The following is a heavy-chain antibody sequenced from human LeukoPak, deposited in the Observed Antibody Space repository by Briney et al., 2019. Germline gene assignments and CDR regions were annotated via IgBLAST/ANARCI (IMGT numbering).Heavy chain of an antibody. D-gene: IGHD4-23*01. V-gene: IGHV4-59*01. CDR1: GGSISSYY. J-gene: IGHJ1*01. Sequence: SETLSLTCTVSGGSISSYYWSWIRQPPGKGLEWIGYIHYSGFSNYNPSLKSRVTISVDTSKNQFSLKLSFVTAADTAVYYCARDLQGGNSGLGYWGQGTLVTVSS. CDR2: IHYSGFS. CDR3: ARDLQGGNSGLGY.